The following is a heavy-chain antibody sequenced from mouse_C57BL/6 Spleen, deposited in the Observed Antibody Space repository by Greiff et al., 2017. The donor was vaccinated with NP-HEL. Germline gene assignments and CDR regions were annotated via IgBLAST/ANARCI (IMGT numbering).Heavy chain of an antibody. CDR1: GYSFTGYY. Sequence: EVQLQQSGPELVKPGASVKISCKASGYSFTGYYMNWVKQSPEKSLEWIGEINPSTGGTTYNQKFKAKATLTVDKSSSTAYMQLKSLTSEDSAVYYCARYYDGYYPFAYWGQGTLVTVSA. V-gene: IGHV1-42*01. J-gene: IGHJ3*01. CDR2: INPSTGGT. D-gene: IGHD2-3*01. CDR3: ARYYDGYYPFAY.